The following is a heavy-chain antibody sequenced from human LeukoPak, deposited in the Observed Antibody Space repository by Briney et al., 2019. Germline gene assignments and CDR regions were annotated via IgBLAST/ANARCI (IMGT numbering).Heavy chain of an antibody. J-gene: IGHJ4*02. Sequence: GGSLRLSCAASGFTFSSYGMHWVRQAPGKGLEWVAFIRYDGSNKYYADSVKGRFTISRDNAKNSLYLQMNSLRAEDTAVYYCARAGYCSSTSCFPFDYWGQGTLVTVSS. CDR3: ARAGYCSSTSCFPFDY. CDR1: GFTFSSYG. V-gene: IGHV3-30*02. D-gene: IGHD2-2*01. CDR2: IRYDGSNK.